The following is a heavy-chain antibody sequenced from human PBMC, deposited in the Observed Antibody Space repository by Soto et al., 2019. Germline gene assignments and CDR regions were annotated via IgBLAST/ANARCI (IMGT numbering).Heavy chain of an antibody. V-gene: IGHV3-11*06. J-gene: IGHJ3*02. CDR2: ISSSSSYT. CDR1: GFTFSDYY. CDR3: ATSVGAYGTTVGPHAFDI. D-gene: IGHD3-16*01. Sequence: QVQLVESGGGLVKPGGSLRLSCAASGFTFSDYYMSWIRQAPGKGLEWVSYISSSSSYTNYADSVKGRFTISRDNAKNSLYLQMNSLRAEDTAVYYCATSVGAYGTTVGPHAFDIWDQGTMVTGSS.